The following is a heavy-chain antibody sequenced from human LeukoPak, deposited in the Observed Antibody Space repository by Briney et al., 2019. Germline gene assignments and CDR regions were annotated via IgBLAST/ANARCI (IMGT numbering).Heavy chain of an antibody. CDR2: ISSIGST. J-gene: IGHJ6*02. D-gene: IGHD2-15*01. Sequence: SETLSLTCSVSDDSFSTHYWTWIRHPPGKGLEWIGYISSIGSTNYNPSLKSRVTITVDTSKKQFSLKMTSVTAADTAVYYCARDPIVVLDDTNLHSGYYYYGMDVWGQGTTVTVSS. CDR3: ARDPIVVLDDTNLHSGYYYYGMDV. CDR1: DDSFSTHY. V-gene: IGHV4-59*11.